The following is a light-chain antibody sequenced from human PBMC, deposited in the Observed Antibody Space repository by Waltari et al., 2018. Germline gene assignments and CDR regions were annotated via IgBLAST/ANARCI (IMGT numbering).Light chain of an antibody. CDR3: QAWDSSTVF. CDR1: KLGDKY. V-gene: IGLV3-1*01. CDR2: QDT. J-gene: IGLJ2*01. Sequence: SYELSQPPSVSVSPGQTASVTCSGDKLGDKYAFWYQQKPGQSPVLVIYQDTRWPSGIPDRVSGSNAGNTATLTISGTQAMDEADYYCQAWDSSTVFFGGGTRLTVL.